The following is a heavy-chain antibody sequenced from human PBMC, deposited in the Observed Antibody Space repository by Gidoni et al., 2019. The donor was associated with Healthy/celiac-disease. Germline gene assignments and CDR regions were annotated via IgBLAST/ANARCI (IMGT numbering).Heavy chain of an antibody. V-gene: IGHV3-43*01. Sequence: EVQLVESGGVVVQPGGSLRLYCAASGFTFDDYTMHWVRQAPGKGLEWVSLISWDGGSTYYADSVKGRFTISRDNSKNSLYLQMNSLRTEDTALYYCAKGGDGYKMRYDYWGQGTLVTVSS. CDR3: AKGGDGYKMRYDY. J-gene: IGHJ4*02. CDR2: ISWDGGST. CDR1: GFTFDDYT. D-gene: IGHD5-12*01.